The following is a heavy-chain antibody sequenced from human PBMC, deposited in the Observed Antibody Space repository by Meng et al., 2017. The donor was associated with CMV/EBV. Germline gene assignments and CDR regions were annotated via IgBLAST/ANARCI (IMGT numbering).Heavy chain of an antibody. CDR3: ARGGGGEWELLHYFDY. CDR2: INHSGST. D-gene: IGHD1-26*01. CDR1: GGSFSGYY. Sequence: QLQLPQSGAGLLKPSEPLALTCAVYGGSFSGYYWSWIRQPPGKGLEWIGEINHSGSTNYNPSLKSRVTISVDTSKNQFSLKLSSVTAADTAVYYCARGGGGEWELLHYFDYWGQGTLVTVSS. J-gene: IGHJ4*02. V-gene: IGHV4-34*01.